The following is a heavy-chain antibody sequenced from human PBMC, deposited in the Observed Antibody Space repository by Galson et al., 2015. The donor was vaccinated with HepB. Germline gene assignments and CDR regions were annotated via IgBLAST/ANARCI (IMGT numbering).Heavy chain of an antibody. CDR3: AKDLGVRGEYYYYGMDL. J-gene: IGHJ6*02. CDR1: GFTFSSYA. CDR2: IGSDGSST. D-gene: IGHD3-10*01. V-gene: IGHV3-23*01. Sequence: ALRLSCAASGFTFSSYAMSWVRQAPGKGLEWVSAIGSDGSSTFYADSVKCRSTIPRDNSGNTLYLQMNRLRAEDTAIYYCAKDLGVRGEYYYYGMDLWGQGTTVTVSS.